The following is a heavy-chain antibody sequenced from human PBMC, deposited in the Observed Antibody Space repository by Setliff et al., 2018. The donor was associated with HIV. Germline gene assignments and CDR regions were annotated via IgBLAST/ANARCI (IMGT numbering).Heavy chain of an antibody. CDR3: TRARGAAGTSLYFDY. CDR1: GFTFGDYA. D-gene: IGHD6-13*01. Sequence: GGSLRLSCTASGFTFGDYAMNWVRQAPGKGLEWVGFIRSKAYGGTTEYAASVKGRFTISRDDSKSIAYLQMNSLKTEDTAMYYCTRARGAAGTSLYFDYWGHGTLVTVSS. CDR2: IRSKAYGGTT. J-gene: IGHJ4*01. V-gene: IGHV3-49*04.